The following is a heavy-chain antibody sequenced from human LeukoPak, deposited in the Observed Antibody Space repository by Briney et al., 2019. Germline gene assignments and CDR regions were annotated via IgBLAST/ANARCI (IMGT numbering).Heavy chain of an antibody. CDR1: GFTFSSYS. V-gene: IGHV3-48*01. D-gene: IGHD3-10*01. CDR2: ISSSSSSTI. J-gene: IGHJ5*02. Sequence: GGSLRLSCAASGFTFSSYSMNWVRQAPGKGLEWVSYISSSSSSTIYYADSVKGRFIISRDNPRNTLYLQMNILRTEDTAVYYCAKEGTPQVSTWYDLWGQGTQVIVSS. CDR3: AKEGTPQVSTWYDL.